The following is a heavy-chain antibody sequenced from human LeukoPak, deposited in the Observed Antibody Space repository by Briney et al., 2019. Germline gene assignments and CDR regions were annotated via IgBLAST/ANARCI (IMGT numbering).Heavy chain of an antibody. V-gene: IGHV1-8*01. CDR3: ARGDYYYYYGMDV. J-gene: IGHJ6*02. CDR2: MNPNSGNT. CDR1: XXXXXXXD. Sequence: ASVXXXXXXXXXXXXXXDINWVRQATGQGLEWMGWMNPNSGNTGYAQKFQGRVTMTRNTSISTAYMELSSLRSEDTAVYYCARGDYYYYYGMDVWGQGTTVTVSS.